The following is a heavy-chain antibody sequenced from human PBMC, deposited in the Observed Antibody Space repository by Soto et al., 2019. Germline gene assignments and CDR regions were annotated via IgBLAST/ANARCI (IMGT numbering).Heavy chain of an antibody. V-gene: IGHV3-7*01. D-gene: IGHD6-13*01. CDR3: ARGGGTAADGYYYYYMDV. J-gene: IGHJ6*03. CDR1: GFTFSSYW. Sequence: PGGSLRLSCAASGFTFSSYWMSWVRQAPGKGLEWVANIKQDGSEKYYVDSVKGRFTISRDNAKNSLYLQMNSLRAEDTAVYYCARGGGTAADGYYYYYMDVWGKGTTVTVSS. CDR2: IKQDGSEK.